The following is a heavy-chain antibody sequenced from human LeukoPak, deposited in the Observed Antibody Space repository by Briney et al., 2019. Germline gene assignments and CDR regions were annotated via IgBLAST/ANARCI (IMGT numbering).Heavy chain of an antibody. V-gene: IGHV1-69*06. CDR2: IIPIFGTA. Sequence: SVKVSCKASGGTFSSYAISWVRQAPGQGLEWMGGIIPIFGTANYAQKFQGRVTITADKSTSTAYMELRSLRSDDTAVYYCARDFDMDTYYFDYWGQGTLVTVSS. CDR3: ARDFDMDTYYFDY. J-gene: IGHJ4*02. CDR1: GGTFSSYA. D-gene: IGHD3-9*01.